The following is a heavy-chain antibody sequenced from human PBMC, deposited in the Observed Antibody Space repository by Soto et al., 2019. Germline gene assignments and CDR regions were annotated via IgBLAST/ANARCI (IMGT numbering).Heavy chain of an antibody. CDR3: VTLALGKFDY. Sequence: GGSLRLSCAASGFTFDDYAMSWVRQAPGEGLEWVSAISDSAERIFYVDSVKGRFTISRDNSKNKLYLQMDSLRAEDTAVYYCVTLALGKFDYWGQGNLVTVSS. CDR1: GFTFDDYA. V-gene: IGHV3-23*01. CDR2: ISDSAERI. D-gene: IGHD1-26*01. J-gene: IGHJ4*02.